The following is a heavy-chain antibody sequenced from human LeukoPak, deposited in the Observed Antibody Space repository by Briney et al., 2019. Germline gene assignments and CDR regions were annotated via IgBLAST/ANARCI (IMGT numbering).Heavy chain of an antibody. CDR2: ISGSGGST. D-gene: IGHD5-18*01. CDR1: GFTFSSYA. V-gene: IGHV3-23*01. CDR3: AKDLNSYGHRGGFDY. J-gene: IGHJ4*02. Sequence: GGSLRLSCAASGFTFSSYAMSWVRQAPGKGLEWVSAISGSGGSTYYADSVKGRFTISRDNSKNTLYLQMNSLRAEDTAVYYCAKDLNSYGHRGGFDYWGQGTLVTVSS.